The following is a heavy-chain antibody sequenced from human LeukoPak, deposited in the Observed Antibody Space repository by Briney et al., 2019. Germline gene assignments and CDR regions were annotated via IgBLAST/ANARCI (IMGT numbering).Heavy chain of an antibody. CDR1: GFTFSNHW. D-gene: IGHD6-13*01. Sequence: GGSLRLSCGASGFTFSNHWMHWVRQVPGKGLVWVSRINGDGSRTSYADSVKGRFTISRDNAKNSLYLQMNSLRAEDTALYYCARAGVGIAAAGSDAFDIWGQGTMVTVSS. CDR3: ARAGVGIAAAGSDAFDI. J-gene: IGHJ3*02. V-gene: IGHV3-74*01. CDR2: INGDGSRT.